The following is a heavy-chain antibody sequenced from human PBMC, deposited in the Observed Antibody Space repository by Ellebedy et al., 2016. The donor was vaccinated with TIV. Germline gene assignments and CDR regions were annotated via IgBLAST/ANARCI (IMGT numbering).Heavy chain of an antibody. CDR2: VNPSSGGT. V-gene: IGHV1-2*02. CDR3: SINRAGSSADY. Sequence: AASVKVSCKASGYTFTVYYMHWVRQAPGQGLEWMGWVNPSSGGTKYAQTFEGRVTMTSDTSISTGYMELSRLTSDDTATYYCSINRAGSSADYWGQGTLVTVSS. J-gene: IGHJ4*02. D-gene: IGHD3-10*01. CDR1: GYTFTVYY.